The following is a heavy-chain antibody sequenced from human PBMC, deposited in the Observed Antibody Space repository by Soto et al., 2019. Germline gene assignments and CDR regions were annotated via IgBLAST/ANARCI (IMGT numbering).Heavy chain of an antibody. Sequence: QLQLQESGSGLVKPSQNLSLTCAVFSGSISSHGHAWSWIRQPPGKGLEWIGYISYSGTAYYNPSLKRRVTISADRSKTPFSLNLTSVTAADTAIYYCARATFGVDVSMDVWGQGATVTVSS. CDR2: ISYSGTA. J-gene: IGHJ6*02. D-gene: IGHD3-3*01. CDR1: SGSISSHGHA. CDR3: ARATFGVDVSMDV. V-gene: IGHV4-30-2*01.